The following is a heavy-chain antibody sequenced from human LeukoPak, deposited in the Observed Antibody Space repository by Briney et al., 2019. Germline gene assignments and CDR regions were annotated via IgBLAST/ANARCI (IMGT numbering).Heavy chain of an antibody. V-gene: IGHV3-21*01. CDR2: ISSSSSCI. J-gene: IGHJ4*02. D-gene: IGHD3-22*01. CDR1: GFTFSSYS. Sequence: GRSLRLSCAAAGFTFSSYSMSWVRQEAREWRGWVSSISSSSSCIYYADEVKGRFPISRDNAKTSLYLQMNSLRAEDTAVYYCARAYYDSSGYAFWGQGTLVTVSS. CDR3: ARAYYDSSGYAF.